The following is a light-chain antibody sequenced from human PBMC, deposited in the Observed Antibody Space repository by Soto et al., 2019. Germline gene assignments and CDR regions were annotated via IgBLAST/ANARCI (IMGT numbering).Light chain of an antibody. CDR2: SNT. Sequence: QSALTQPPSASGTPGQRVTISCSGGSSNIGSNTVIWYQQLPGTAPKLLIYSNTQRPSGVPDRFSGSKSGTSASLAISGLQSEDEADYYCAAWDDSLNGFVFGTGTKVTVL. CDR3: AAWDDSLNGFV. CDR1: SSNIGSNT. V-gene: IGLV1-44*01. J-gene: IGLJ1*01.